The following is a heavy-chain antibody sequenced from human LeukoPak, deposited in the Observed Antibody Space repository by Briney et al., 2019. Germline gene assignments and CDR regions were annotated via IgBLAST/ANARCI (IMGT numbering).Heavy chain of an antibody. J-gene: IGHJ4*02. Sequence: PSETLSLTCTVSGGSISSYYWSWIRQPPGKGLEWIGYIYYSGSTNYNPSLKSRVTISVDTSKNQFSLKLSSVTAADTAVYYCARDLSSGWNDYWGQGTLVTVSS. D-gene: IGHD6-19*01. CDR1: GGSISSYY. CDR3: ARDLSSGWNDY. CDR2: IYYSGST. V-gene: IGHV4-59*01.